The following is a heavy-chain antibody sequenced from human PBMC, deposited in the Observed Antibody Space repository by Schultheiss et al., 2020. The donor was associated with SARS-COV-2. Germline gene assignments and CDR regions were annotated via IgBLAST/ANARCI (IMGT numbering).Heavy chain of an antibody. D-gene: IGHD5-24*01. CDR3: AKDRTEMATIT. CDR1: GFTFSSYA. CDR2: ISGSGGST. V-gene: IGHV3-23*01. J-gene: IGHJ5*02. Sequence: GGSLRLSCAASGFTFSSYAMHWVRQAPGKGLEYVSAISGSGGSTYYADSVKGRFTISRDNSKNTLYLQMNSLRAEDTAVYYCAKDRTEMATITWGQGTLVTVSS.